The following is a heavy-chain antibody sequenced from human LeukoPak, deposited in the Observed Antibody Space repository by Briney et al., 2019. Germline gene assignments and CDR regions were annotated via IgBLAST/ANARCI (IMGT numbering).Heavy chain of an antibody. J-gene: IGHJ4*02. CDR2: IYPGDSDT. V-gene: IGHV5-51*01. CDR3: ARRSDSSGYLNYFDY. D-gene: IGHD3-22*01. CDR1: GYSFTSYW. Sequence: GESLKTSCKGSGYSFTSYWIGWVRQMPGKGLEWMGIIYPGDSDTRYSPSFQGQVTISADKSISTAYLQWSSLKASDTAMYYCARRSDSSGYLNYFDYWGQGTLVTVSS.